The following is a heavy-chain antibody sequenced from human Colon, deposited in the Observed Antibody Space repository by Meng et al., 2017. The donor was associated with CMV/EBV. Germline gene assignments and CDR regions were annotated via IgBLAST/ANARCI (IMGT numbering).Heavy chain of an antibody. CDR3: ATTRVATAGTG. CDR1: GFTFSSYA. J-gene: IGHJ4*02. Sequence: GESLKISCAASGFTFSSYAMSWVRQAPGKGLEWVSAISGSGGSTYYADSVKGRFTISRDNAKNSVYLQMNNLRAEDTAVYYCATTRVATAGTGWGQGTLVTVSS. D-gene: IGHD6-13*01. CDR2: ISGSGGST. V-gene: IGHV3-23*01.